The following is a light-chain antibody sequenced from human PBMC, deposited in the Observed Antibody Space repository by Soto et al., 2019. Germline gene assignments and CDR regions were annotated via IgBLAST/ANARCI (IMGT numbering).Light chain of an antibody. V-gene: IGKV1-17*01. CDR1: QVIGND. CDR3: LQFHSHHLT. Sequence: DIQMTQSPSSLSASVGDRVTITCRASQVIGNDLGWYQQKAGKAPKRLIYAASSLQSGVPSRFSGSGSGTEFTLMISSLQPEDFARYYCLQFHSHHLTFGGGTKVEIK. J-gene: IGKJ4*01. CDR2: AAS.